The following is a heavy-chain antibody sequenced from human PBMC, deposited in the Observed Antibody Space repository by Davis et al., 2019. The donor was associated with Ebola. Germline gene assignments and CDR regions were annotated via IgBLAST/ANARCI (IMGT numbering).Heavy chain of an antibody. CDR1: GGSISSYY. CDR3: ARHTGVGSSSGRLDY. J-gene: IGHJ4*02. Sequence: SETLSLTCTVSGGSISSYYWSWIRQPPGKGLEWIGYIYYSGSTNYNPSLKSRVTISVDTSKNQFSLKLSSVTAADTSVYYCARHTGVGSSSGRLDYWGQGVLVTVSS. CDR2: IYYSGST. V-gene: IGHV4-59*08. D-gene: IGHD6-6*01.